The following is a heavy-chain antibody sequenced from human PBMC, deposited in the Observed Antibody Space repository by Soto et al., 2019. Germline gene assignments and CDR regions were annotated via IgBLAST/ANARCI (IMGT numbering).Heavy chain of an antibody. CDR1: GGTFSRYA. D-gene: IGHD3-22*01. Sequence: QVQLVQSGAEVKKPGSSVRVSCKASGGTFSRYAISWVRQAPGQGLEWMGGIIPLFCTANYAQRFQGRVRITADESTTTAYMELRGLRSEDTAVYYCARGVHLDSGGYYYFYWGQGTLVTVSS. CDR3: ARGVHLDSGGYYYFY. CDR2: IIPLFCTA. V-gene: IGHV1-69*01. J-gene: IGHJ4*02.